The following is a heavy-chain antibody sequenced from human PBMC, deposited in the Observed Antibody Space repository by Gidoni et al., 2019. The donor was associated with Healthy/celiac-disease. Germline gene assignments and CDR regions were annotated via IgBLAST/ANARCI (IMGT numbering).Heavy chain of an antibody. CDR2: ISGSGGST. CDR1: GFTFRSYA. D-gene: IGHD3-22*01. Sequence: EVQLLESGGGLVQPGGSLRLSCAASGFTFRSYAMSWVRQAPGKGLELVSAISGSGGSTYYADSVKGRFTISRDNSKNTLYLQMNSLRAEDTAVYYCAKVEQYYYDSSGYYFFDYWGQGTLVTVSS. J-gene: IGHJ4*02. CDR3: AKVEQYYYDSSGYYFFDY. V-gene: IGHV3-23*01.